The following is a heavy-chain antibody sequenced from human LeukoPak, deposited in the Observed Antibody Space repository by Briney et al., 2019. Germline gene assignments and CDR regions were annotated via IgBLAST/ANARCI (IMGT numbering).Heavy chain of an antibody. V-gene: IGHV4-4*07. J-gene: IGHJ4*02. Sequence: SQTLSPTRTLSGGSLCSFYWSSIRQPAGKGLECSGRIYTSGGANNNPPPKSRVTMSVDTSPRQVSLRLRSVTAPDTPLYYCARSEGEGFPAYYFDYWGQGTVVSVSS. CDR2: IYTSGGA. CDR1: GGSLCSFY. CDR3: ARSEGEGFPAYYFDY.